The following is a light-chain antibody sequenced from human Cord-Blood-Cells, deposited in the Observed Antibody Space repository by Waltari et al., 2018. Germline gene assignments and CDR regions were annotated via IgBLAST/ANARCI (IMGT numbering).Light chain of an antibody. CDR3: CSYAGSYTWV. CDR1: RRDVGGSNY. CDR2: DVS. V-gene: IGLV2-11*01. Sequence: QSALTQPRSVSGSPGQSVTISCTGTRRDVGGSNYVSWYQQHPGKAPKLMIYDVSKRPSGVPDRFSGSKSGNTASLTISGLQAEDEADYYCCSYAGSYTWVFGGGTKLTVL. J-gene: IGLJ3*02.